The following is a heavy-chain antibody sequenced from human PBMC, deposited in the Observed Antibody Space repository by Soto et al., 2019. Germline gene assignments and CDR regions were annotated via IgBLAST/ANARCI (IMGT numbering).Heavy chain of an antibody. J-gene: IGHJ4*02. V-gene: IGHV3-30-3*01. Sequence: GGSLRLSCAASGFTFSSYAMHWVRQAPGKGLEWVAVISYDGSNKYYADSVKGRFTISRDNSKNTLYLQMNSLRAEDTAVYYCARDSLVVVTQYYFDYWGQGT. D-gene: IGHD3-22*01. CDR1: GFTFSSYA. CDR2: ISYDGSNK. CDR3: ARDSLVVVTQYYFDY.